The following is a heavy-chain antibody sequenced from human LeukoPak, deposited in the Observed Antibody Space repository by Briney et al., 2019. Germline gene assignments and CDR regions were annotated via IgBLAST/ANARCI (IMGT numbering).Heavy chain of an antibody. CDR2: IYPGDSDT. V-gene: IGHV5-51*01. CDR3: ARGGIAAASEYLQH. Sequence: PGESLKISCKGSGYTFTTYWIDWVRRMPGKGLEWMGRIYPGDSDTRYSPSFQGQVTISVDKAISTAHLQWSSLKASDTAMYFCARGGIAAASEYLQHWGQGTLVTVSS. J-gene: IGHJ1*01. D-gene: IGHD6-13*01. CDR1: GYTFTTYW.